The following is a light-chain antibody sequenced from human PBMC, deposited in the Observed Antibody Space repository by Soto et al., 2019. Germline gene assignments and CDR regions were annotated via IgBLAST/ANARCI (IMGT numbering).Light chain of an antibody. Sequence: DIQMAQSPSSLSVSVGDSVTDNSRASQSISSWLAWYQQKPGKAPKLLIYKASSLESGVPSRFSGSGSGTEFTLTISSLQPDDFATYYCQQYNSYPGTFGQGTKVDIK. CDR3: QQYNSYPGT. CDR1: QSISSW. CDR2: KAS. V-gene: IGKV1-5*03. J-gene: IGKJ1*01.